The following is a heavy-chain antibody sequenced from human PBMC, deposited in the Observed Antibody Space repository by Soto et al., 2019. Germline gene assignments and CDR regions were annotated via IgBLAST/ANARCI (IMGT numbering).Heavy chain of an antibody. V-gene: IGHV3-15*01. D-gene: IGHD6-19*01. CDR1: GFTFNSAP. CDR2: IKSNTDGGTI. J-gene: IGHJ4*02. CDR3: TTPAIAVAGTHPFNY. Sequence: EVQLVASGGGLVKPGESLRLSCAASGFTFNSAPMSWVRQAPGKGLEWVCRIKSNTDGGTIDYPAPVKGRFTISRDDSKNTLYLQMNSLTIEATAVYYCTTPAIAVAGTHPFNYWGQGALVTVSS.